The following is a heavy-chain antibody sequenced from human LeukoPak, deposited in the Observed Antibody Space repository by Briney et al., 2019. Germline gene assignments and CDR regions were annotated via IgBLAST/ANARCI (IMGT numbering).Heavy chain of an antibody. J-gene: IGHJ4*02. CDR2: ISYDGSIK. CDR1: GFTFSSYG. V-gene: IGHV3-30*18. CDR3: AKRQWRD. D-gene: IGHD6-19*01. Sequence: PGGSLRLSCAASGFTFSSYGMHWVRQAPGKGLEWVAVISYDGSIKYYADSVKGRFTISRDNSKNTLYLQMNSLRAEDTAVYYCAKRQWRDWGQGTLVTVSS.